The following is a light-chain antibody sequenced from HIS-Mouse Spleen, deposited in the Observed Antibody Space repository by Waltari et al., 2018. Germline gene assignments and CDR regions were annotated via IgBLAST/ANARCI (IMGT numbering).Light chain of an antibody. CDR3: AAWDDSLSGPV. CDR1: SSTIGSNY. Sequence: QSGLTQRPSASGTPGQMVTISCSGSSSTIGSNYVYWYQQLPGTAPKLLIYRNNLRPSWVPDRFSGSKSGTSASLAISGLRSVDEADYYCAAWDDSLSGPVFGGGTKLTVL. CDR2: RNN. J-gene: IGLJ3*02. V-gene: IGLV1-47*01.